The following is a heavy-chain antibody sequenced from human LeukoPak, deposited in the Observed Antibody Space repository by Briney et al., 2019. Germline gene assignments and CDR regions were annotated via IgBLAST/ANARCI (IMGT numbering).Heavy chain of an antibody. Sequence: PSETLSLTCTVSGGSISNFHWWNWVRQSPGKGLEWVANIRQEGSEQYNVDSVKGRFSISKDNAKKSLYLQMNSLRAEDTAVYYCARDAKSTTIFGEVPNETTYYYYYYMDVWGKGTTVTVSS. J-gene: IGHJ6*03. CDR1: GGSISNFHW. CDR3: ARDAKSTTIFGEVPNETTYYYYYYMDV. CDR2: IRQEGSEQ. V-gene: IGHV3-7*01. D-gene: IGHD3-3*01.